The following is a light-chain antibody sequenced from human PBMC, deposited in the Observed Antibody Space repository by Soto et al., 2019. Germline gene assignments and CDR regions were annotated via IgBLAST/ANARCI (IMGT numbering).Light chain of an antibody. CDR3: QQYGISPPMT. Sequence: EIVMTQSPGTLSLSPGERATLSCRASQSVSSNYLAWYQQKPGQAPRLLIYGASSRATGIPARFSGSGSEKDFTLTISRLEPEDFAVYYCQQYGISPPMTFGQGTRLEIK. CDR1: QSVSSNY. CDR2: GAS. J-gene: IGKJ5*01. V-gene: IGKV3-20*01.